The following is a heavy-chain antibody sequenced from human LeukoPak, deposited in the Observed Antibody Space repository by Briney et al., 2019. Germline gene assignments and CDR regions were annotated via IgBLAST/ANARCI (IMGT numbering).Heavy chain of an antibody. CDR2: ISGSGGST. J-gene: IGHJ4*02. V-gene: IGHV3-23*01. CDR3: AGIAAAGTSDY. D-gene: IGHD6-13*01. CDR1: GFTVSSNY. Sequence: GGSLRLSCAASGFTVSSNYMSWVRQAPGKGLEWVSAISGSGGSTYYADSVKGRFTISRDNSKNTLYLQMNSLRAEDTAVYYCAGIAAAGTSDYWGQGTLVTVSS.